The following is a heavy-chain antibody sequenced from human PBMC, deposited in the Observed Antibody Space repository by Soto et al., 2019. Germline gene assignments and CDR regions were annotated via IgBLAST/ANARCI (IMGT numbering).Heavy chain of an antibody. CDR2: ISTYNGNT. V-gene: IGHV1-18*01. CDR3: ARDLFTGGLIPATIAY. Sequence: QVQLVQSGAEVKKPGASVKVSCKASGYTFTSYGISWVRQAPGQGLEWMGWISTYNGNTNYAQKLQGRVTMTTDTSTSTAYVELRSLRSDDTAVYYCARDLFTGGLIPATIAYWGQGTLVTVSS. J-gene: IGHJ4*02. CDR1: GYTFTSYG. D-gene: IGHD2-2*01.